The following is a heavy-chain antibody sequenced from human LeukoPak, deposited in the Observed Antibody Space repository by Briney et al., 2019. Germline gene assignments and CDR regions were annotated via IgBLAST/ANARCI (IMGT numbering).Heavy chain of an antibody. V-gene: IGHV3-53*01. D-gene: IGHD2-2*01. Sequence: PGGSLRLSCAASGLTVSSNYMSWVRQAPGKGLEWVSVLYSGGSTYYADSVKGRFTISRDNSKNTLYLQMNSLRAEDTAVYYCASGARRTSCLDYWGQGTLVTVSS. CDR1: GLTVSSNY. J-gene: IGHJ4*02. CDR3: ASGARRTSCLDY. CDR2: LYSGGST.